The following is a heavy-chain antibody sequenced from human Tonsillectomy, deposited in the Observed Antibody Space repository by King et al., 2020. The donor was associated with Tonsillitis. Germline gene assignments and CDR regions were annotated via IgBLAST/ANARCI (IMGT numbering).Heavy chain of an antibody. Sequence: QLVQSGGGLVKPGGSLRLSCAASGFTFRDYYMTWIRQAPGKGLEWVSYISSSSFYTNYADSVKGRFTISRDDAKNSLYLQMNSLRAEDTAVYYCARDDGNLYSGYDYYFDYWGQGTLVTVSS. CDR2: ISSSSFYT. J-gene: IGHJ4*02. CDR3: ARDDGNLYSGYDYYFDY. CDR1: GFTFRDYY. V-gene: IGHV3-11*06. D-gene: IGHD5-12*01.